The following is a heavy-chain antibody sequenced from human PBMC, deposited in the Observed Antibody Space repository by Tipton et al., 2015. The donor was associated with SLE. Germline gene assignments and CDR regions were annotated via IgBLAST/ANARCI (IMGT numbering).Heavy chain of an antibody. V-gene: IGHV3-30*04. J-gene: IGHJ6*03. D-gene: IGHD4-11*01. Sequence: RSLRLSCAASGFTFSSYAMHWVRQAPGKGLEWVAVISYDGSNKYYADSVKGRFTISRDNSKNTLYLQMNSLRAEDTAVYYCARDPPTVMGGGYMDVWGKGTTVTVSS. CDR3: ARDPPTVMGGGYMDV. CDR2: ISYDGSNK. CDR1: GFTFSSYA.